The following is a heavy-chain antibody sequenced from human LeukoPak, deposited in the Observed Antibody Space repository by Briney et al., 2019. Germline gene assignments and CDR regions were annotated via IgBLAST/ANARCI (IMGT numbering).Heavy chain of an antibody. V-gene: IGHV3-23*01. CDR1: GFTFSAHH. CDR2: ITASGATT. Sequence: PGGSLRLSCATSGFTFSAHHMNWVRQAPGKGLEWVSGITASGATTYYADSVKGRFTISRDSSQSTLYLQMNSLRAEGTAVYYCARAEAAGDNRGGYYYFYMDVWGKGTTVTVSS. J-gene: IGHJ6*03. CDR3: ARAEAAGDNRGGYYYFYMDV. D-gene: IGHD6-25*01.